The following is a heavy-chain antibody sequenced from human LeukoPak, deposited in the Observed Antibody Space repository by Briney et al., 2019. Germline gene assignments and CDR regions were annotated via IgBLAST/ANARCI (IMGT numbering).Heavy chain of an antibody. CDR1: GGSFSDYY. CDR3: AKDFNGNYYSLWNF. D-gene: IGHD2-15*01. Sequence: ETLSLTCAVYGGSFSDYYWTWVRQPPGKGLEWVSAISGSGGSTYYADSVKGRFTISRDNSKNTLYLQMNSLRPEDTAVYYCAKDFNGNYYSLWNFWGQGTLVTVSS. V-gene: IGHV3-23*01. J-gene: IGHJ4*02. CDR2: ISGSGGST.